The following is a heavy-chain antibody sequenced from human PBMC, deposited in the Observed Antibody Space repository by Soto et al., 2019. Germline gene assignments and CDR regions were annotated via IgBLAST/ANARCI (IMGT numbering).Heavy chain of an antibody. CDR3: ARHKPNSSGWYYYGMDV. Sequence: SETLSLTCTVSGGSVSSGLYYWSWIRQPPGKGLEWIGYVYYSGSTNYNPSLKGRVAISVDTSKNQFSLKLSSVTAADTAVYYCARHKPNSSGWYYYGMDVWGQGTTVTVSS. CDR2: VYYSGST. CDR1: GGSVSSGLYY. D-gene: IGHD6-19*01. J-gene: IGHJ6*02. V-gene: IGHV4-61*01.